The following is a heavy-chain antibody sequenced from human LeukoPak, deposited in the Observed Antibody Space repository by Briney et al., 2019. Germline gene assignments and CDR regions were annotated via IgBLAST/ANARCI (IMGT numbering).Heavy chain of an antibody. V-gene: IGHV4-34*01. D-gene: IGHD3-10*01. Sequence: SETLSLTCAVYGGSFSGYYWSWIRQPPGKGLEWTGEINHSGSTNYNLSLKSRVTISVDTSKNQFSLKLSSVTAADTAVYYCASRGDGGFDYWGQGTLVTVSS. CDR2: INHSGST. CDR3: ASRGDGGFDY. CDR1: GGSFSGYY. J-gene: IGHJ4*02.